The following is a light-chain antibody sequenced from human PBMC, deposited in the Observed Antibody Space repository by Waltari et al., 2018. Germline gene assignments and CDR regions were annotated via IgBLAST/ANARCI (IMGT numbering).Light chain of an antibody. CDR1: SSSIGAGYD. V-gene: IGLV1-40*01. J-gene: IGLJ2*01. CDR3: QSYDSSLSGSV. Sequence: QSVLTQLPSVSGAPGQRVTISCTGSSSSIGAGYDVNWYQQLPGTAPKLLIYGNNNRPSGVPDRFSGSKSGTSASLAITGLQAEDEADYYCQSYDSSLSGSVFGGGTILTVL. CDR2: GNN.